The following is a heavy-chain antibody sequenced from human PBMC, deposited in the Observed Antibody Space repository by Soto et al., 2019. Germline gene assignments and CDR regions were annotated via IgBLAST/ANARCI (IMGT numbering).Heavy chain of an antibody. J-gene: IGHJ4*02. CDR3: VSRSWYSLDY. V-gene: IGHV4-4*02. D-gene: IGHD6-13*01. CDR1: GGSITSDDNW. CDR2: IYHSGST. Sequence: QVQLQESGPGLVKPSGTLSLTCAVSGGSITSDDNWWSWVRQPPGKGLEWIGEIYHSGSTNYNPSLNRRVTISVDKSKNQFSLKLTSGTAADPAVYYCVSRSWYSLDYWGQGTRVTVSS.